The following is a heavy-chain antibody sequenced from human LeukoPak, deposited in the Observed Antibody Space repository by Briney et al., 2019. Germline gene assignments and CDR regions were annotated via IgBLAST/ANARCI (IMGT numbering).Heavy chain of an antibody. J-gene: IGHJ4*02. CDR1: GYTFTGYY. CDR3: ARDYYCGGDCYAFDY. Sequence: ASVKVCCKASGYTFTGYYMHWGRQAPGQGLEWMGWINPNSGGTNYAQKFQGRVTMTRDTSISTAYMELSRLRSDDTAVYYCARDYYCGGDCYAFDYWGQGTLVTVSS. CDR2: INPNSGGT. D-gene: IGHD2-21*02. V-gene: IGHV1-2*02.